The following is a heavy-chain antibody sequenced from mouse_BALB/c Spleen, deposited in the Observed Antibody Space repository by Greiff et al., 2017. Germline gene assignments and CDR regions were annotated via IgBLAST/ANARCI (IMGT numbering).Heavy chain of an antibody. CDR1: GYSITSGYY. V-gene: IGHV3-6*02. CDR3: ARMGFAY. CDR2: ISYDGSN. J-gene: IGHJ3*01. Sequence: EVKLMESGPGLVKPSQSLSLTCSVTGYSITSGYYWNWIRQFPGNKLEWMGYISYDGSNNYNPSLKNRISITRDTSKNQFFLKLNSVTTEDTATYYCARMGFAYWGQGTLVTVSA.